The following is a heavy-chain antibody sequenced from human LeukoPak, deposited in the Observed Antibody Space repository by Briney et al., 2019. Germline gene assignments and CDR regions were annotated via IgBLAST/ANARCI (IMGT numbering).Heavy chain of an antibody. CDR2: ISAYNGNT. Sequence: GASVKVSCKASGYTFTRNAITWVQQAPGQGLEWMGWISAYNGNTNYAQKLQGRVTMTTDTSTSTAYMELRSLRSDDTAVYYCARSTYYFDYWGQGTLVTVSS. CDR3: ARSTYYFDY. J-gene: IGHJ4*02. CDR1: GYTFTRNA. V-gene: IGHV1-18*01.